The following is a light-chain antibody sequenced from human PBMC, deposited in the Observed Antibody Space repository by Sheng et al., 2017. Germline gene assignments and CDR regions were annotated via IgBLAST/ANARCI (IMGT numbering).Light chain of an antibody. CDR3: AAWDDSLSGRV. CDR2: NND. CDR1: TSNIGSNT. J-gene: IGLJ3*02. V-gene: IGLV1-44*01. Sequence: QSVLTQPPSASGTPGQRVTISCSGSTSNIGSNTVNWYQQLPGTAPKLLIYNNDQRPSGVPERFSGSQSGTSASLAISGLQSEDEADYYCAAWDDSLSGRVFGGGTKLTVL.